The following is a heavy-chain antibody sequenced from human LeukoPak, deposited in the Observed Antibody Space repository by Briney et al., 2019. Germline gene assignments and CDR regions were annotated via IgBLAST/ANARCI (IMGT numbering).Heavy chain of an antibody. CDR2: IYSGGRT. Sequence: SGGSLRLSCAASGFTVRSNYMSWVRQAPGKGLEWISVIYSGGRTDYADSVKGRFTLSRDNSKNTLYLRMNSLRAEDTAIYYCAKAVGSGWYGHLDYWGQGTLVTVSS. CDR1: GFTVRSNY. D-gene: IGHD6-19*01. CDR3: AKAVGSGWYGHLDY. V-gene: IGHV3-66*01. J-gene: IGHJ4*02.